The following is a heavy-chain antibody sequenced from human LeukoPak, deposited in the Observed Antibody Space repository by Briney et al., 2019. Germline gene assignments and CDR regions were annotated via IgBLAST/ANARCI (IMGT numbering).Heavy chain of an antibody. J-gene: IGHJ4*02. D-gene: IGHD1-1*01. CDR3: ARDHNYAFDY. CDR2: IGIDSGKT. CDR1: GFPFNEYS. V-gene: IGHV3-11*06. Sequence: PGGSLRLSCAASGFPFNEYSMNWVRQAPGKGLEWISYIGIDSGKTNYADSVRGRFTISGDNAKQSLYLQMNRLRVEDTAVYYCARDHNYAFDYWGQGTLVTVPS.